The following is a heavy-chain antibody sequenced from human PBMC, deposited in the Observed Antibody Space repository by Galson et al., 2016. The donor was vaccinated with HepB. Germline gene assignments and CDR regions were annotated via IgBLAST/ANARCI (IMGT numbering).Heavy chain of an antibody. V-gene: IGHV3-23*01. CDR2: ITDRGTRT. CDR3: AKAYRSCGGDCSYVWYFDV. D-gene: IGHD2-21*01. CDR1: GFTFSSYG. J-gene: IGHJ2*01. Sequence: SLRLSCAASGFTFSSYGMHWVRQAPGKGLEWVSAITDRGTRTYYADSLKGRLILTRDTFKNIVYLQIDSLRAEDTAVYYCAKAYRSCGGDCSYVWYFDVWGRGTLVTVSS.